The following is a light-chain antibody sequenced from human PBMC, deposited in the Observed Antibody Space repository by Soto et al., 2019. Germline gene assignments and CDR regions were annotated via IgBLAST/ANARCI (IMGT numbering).Light chain of an antibody. Sequence: QSALTQPPSASGSPGQSVTISCTGTSSDVGSYNYVSWYQQHPGKAPKVLISEVSKRPSGVPDRFSGSKSGNTASLTVSGLQAEDEADYFCTSYAGNNNVVFGGGTKLTVL. CDR3: TSYAGNNNVV. V-gene: IGLV2-8*01. CDR1: SSDVGSYNY. CDR2: EVS. J-gene: IGLJ3*02.